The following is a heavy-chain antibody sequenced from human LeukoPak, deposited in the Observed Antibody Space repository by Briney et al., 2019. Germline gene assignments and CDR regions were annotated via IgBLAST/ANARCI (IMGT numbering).Heavy chain of an antibody. J-gene: IGHJ4*02. D-gene: IGHD3-22*01. Sequence: SETLSLTCAVYGGAFSGYYWSWIRQPPGKGLEWIGEINHSGSTNYNPSLKSRVTISVDKSKNQFSLKLSSVTAADTAVYYCARVSYYDSSGNRGAFDYWGQGTLVTVSS. CDR2: INHSGST. CDR3: ARVSYYDSSGNRGAFDY. V-gene: IGHV4-34*01. CDR1: GGAFSGYY.